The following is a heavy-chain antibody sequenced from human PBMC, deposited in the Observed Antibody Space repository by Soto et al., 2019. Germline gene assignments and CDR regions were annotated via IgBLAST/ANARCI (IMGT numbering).Heavy chain of an antibody. CDR3: ARGRGDGYNQNWYFDL. J-gene: IGHJ2*01. V-gene: IGHV4-34*01. D-gene: IGHD3-10*01. Sequence: LSLTCAVYGGSFSGYYWSWIRQPPGKGLEWIGEINNGGSSNYNPSLKSRGSMSVGTSNNQFSLKLTSVTAADTAVYYCARGRGDGYNQNWYFDLWGRGTLVTVSS. CDR1: GGSFSGYY. CDR2: INNGGSS.